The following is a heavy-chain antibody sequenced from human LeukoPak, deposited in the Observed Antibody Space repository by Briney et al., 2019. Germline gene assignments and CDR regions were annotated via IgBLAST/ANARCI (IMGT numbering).Heavy chain of an antibody. V-gene: IGHV3-15*01. D-gene: IGHD6-13*01. CDR2: IKSKTDGGTT. CDR3: TTGLFSSSSGDFDY. CDR1: GFTFSNAW. J-gene: IGHJ4*02. Sequence: GGSLRLSCAASGFTFSNAWMSWDRQAPGKGLEWVGRIKSKTDGGTTDYAAPVKGRFTISRDDSKNTLYLQMNSLKTEDTAVYYCTTGLFSSSSGDFDYWGQGTLVTVSS.